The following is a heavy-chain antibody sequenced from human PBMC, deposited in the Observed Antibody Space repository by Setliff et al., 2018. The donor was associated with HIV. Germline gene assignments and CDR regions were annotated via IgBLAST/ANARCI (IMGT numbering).Heavy chain of an antibody. D-gene: IGHD3-22*01. CDR1: GFTFSSYS. Sequence: GGSLRLSCAASGFTFSSYSMNWVRQAPGKGLEWVSYISSSSSTIYYADSVMGRFTISRDNVKNTLYLQKSSLRAEDSAVYYCARVRYGSTGYDYWGQGTLVTVSS. CDR2: ISSSSSTI. J-gene: IGHJ4*02. CDR3: ARVRYGSTGYDY. V-gene: IGHV3-48*04.